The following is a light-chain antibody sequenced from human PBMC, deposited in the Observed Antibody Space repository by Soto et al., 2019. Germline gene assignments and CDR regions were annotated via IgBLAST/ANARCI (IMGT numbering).Light chain of an antibody. CDR2: DAS. V-gene: IGKV3-11*01. CDR1: QSVSSY. J-gene: IGKJ1*01. CDR3: QQRSNWWT. Sequence: EFVLTQSPATLSLSPGERATLSCRASQSVSSYLAWYQQEPGQAPRLLIYDASNRATGIPARFSGSGSGTDFTLTITSLEPEDFAVYYCQQRSNWWTFGQGTKVEIK.